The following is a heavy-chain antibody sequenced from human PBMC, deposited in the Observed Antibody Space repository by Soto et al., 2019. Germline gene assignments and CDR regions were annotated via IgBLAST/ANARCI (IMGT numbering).Heavy chain of an antibody. CDR1: GFTFSSYA. D-gene: IGHD3-3*01. CDR3: ARLEYYDFWSGFNQLLAFDY. CDR2: ISGSGGST. Sequence: LSLTCAASGFTFSSYAMSWVRQAPGKGLEWVSAISGSGGSTYYADSVKGRFTISRDNSKNTLYLQMNSLRAEDTAVYYCARLEYYDFWSGFNQLLAFDYWGQGTLVTVSS. J-gene: IGHJ4*02. V-gene: IGHV3-23*01.